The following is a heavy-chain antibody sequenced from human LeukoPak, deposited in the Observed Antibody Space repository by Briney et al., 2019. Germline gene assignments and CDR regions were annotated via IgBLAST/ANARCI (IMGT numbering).Heavy chain of an antibody. D-gene: IGHD5-18*01. CDR3: AKDRIMAYQDTADAFDI. CDR1: GSTFDDYA. Sequence: GGSLRLSCAASGSTFDDYAMHWVRQAPGKGLEWVSLISGDGDGTYYADSVKGRFTISRDNSKNSLYLQMNSLRTEDTALYYCAKDRIMAYQDTADAFDICGQGTMVTVYS. V-gene: IGHV3-43*02. CDR2: ISGDGDGT. J-gene: IGHJ3*02.